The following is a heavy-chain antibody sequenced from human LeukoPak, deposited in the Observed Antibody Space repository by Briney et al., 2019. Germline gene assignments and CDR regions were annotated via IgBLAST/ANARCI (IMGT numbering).Heavy chain of an antibody. V-gene: IGHV4-4*07. J-gene: IGHJ4*02. CDR2: IYTSGST. D-gene: IGHD2-2*01. CDR3: ARVGCSSTSCYYFDY. Sequence: SETLSLTCTVSGSSISSYYWSWIRQPAGKGLEWIGRIYTSGSTNYNPSLKSRVTMSVDTSKNQFSLKLSSVTAADTAVYYCARVGCSSTSCYYFDYWGQGTLVTVSS. CDR1: GSSISSYY.